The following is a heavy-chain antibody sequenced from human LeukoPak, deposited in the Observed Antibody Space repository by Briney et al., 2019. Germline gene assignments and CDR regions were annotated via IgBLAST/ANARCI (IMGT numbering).Heavy chain of an antibody. J-gene: IGHJ5*02. CDR3: ARDLSPGYSYGYRGAWFDP. Sequence: SVKVSCKASGGTFSSYAISWVRQAPGQGLEWMGGIIPIFGTANYAQKFQGRVTITTDESTSTAYMELSSLRSEDTAVYYCARDLSPGYSYGYRGAWFDPWGQGTLVNVSS. CDR1: GGTFSSYA. D-gene: IGHD5-18*01. V-gene: IGHV1-69*05. CDR2: IIPIFGTA.